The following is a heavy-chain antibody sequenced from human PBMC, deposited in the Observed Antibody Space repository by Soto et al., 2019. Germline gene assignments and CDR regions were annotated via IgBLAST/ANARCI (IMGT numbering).Heavy chain of an antibody. D-gene: IGHD4-4*01. J-gene: IGHJ5*02. CDR3: ARGSTVTSGGRWFDP. V-gene: IGHV3-21*01. CDR2: ISSSSTSI. CDR1: GFTFRSYR. Sequence: EVHLVESGGVLVKPRGSLRLSCAASGFTFRSYRMNWVRQAPGQGLEWVSSISSSSTSIYYADSLKGRFTISRDNAKNSLFLQMNSLRGEDTAVYYCARGSTVTSGGRWFDPWGRGTLVTVSS.